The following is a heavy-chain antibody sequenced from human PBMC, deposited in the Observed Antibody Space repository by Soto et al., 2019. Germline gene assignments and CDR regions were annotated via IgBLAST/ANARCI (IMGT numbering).Heavy chain of an antibody. CDR1: GGTFSSYA. J-gene: IGHJ4*02. CDR3: ARGGGGPNYYDSSGYSYYFDY. Sequence: QVQLVQSGAEVKKPGSSVKVSCKASGGTFSSYAISWVRQAPGQGIEWMGGIIPIFGTANYAQKFQGRVTITADESTSTAYMELSSLRSEDTAVYYCARGGGGPNYYDSSGYSYYFDYWGQGTLVTVSS. V-gene: IGHV1-69*01. D-gene: IGHD3-22*01. CDR2: IIPIFGTA.